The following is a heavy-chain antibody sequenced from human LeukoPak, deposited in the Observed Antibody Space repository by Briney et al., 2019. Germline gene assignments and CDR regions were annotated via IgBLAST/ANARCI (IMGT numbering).Heavy chain of an antibody. D-gene: IGHD6-19*01. CDR3: VRNGWYSGDY. J-gene: IGHJ4*02. Sequence: SSETLSLTCAVYGGSFSGYYWSWIRQPPGKGLEWIGEINHSGSTNYNPSIRSRVSISVDTSKNQFSLKLSSVTAADTAVYYCVRNGWYSGDYWGEGTLVTVSS. CDR2: INHSGST. V-gene: IGHV4-34*01. CDR1: GGSFSGYY.